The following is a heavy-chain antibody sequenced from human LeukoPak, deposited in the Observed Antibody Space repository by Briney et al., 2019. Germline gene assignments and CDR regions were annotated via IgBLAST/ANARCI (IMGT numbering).Heavy chain of an antibody. Sequence: PSETLSLTCIVSSGSISRSPYYWGWVRQPPGEGLEWIGSIHHSGRTYYSPSLKSRVAISVDTAKNQFSLRVPSVTAADTAVYYCVSSSWAFDFWGQGTLVSVSS. D-gene: IGHD6-13*01. CDR1: SGSISRSPYY. CDR3: VSSSWAFDF. CDR2: IHHSGRT. V-gene: IGHV4-39*01. J-gene: IGHJ4*02.